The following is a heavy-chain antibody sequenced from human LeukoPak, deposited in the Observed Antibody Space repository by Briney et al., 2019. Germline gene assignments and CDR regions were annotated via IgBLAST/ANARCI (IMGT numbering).Heavy chain of an antibody. CDR3: ARDRGFPGYGDY. CDR2: INPNSGGT. D-gene: IGHD5-12*01. Sequence: ASVKVSCKASGYTFTSYYMHWVRQAPGQGLEWMGWINPNSGGTNYAQKFQGRVTMTRDTSISTAYMELSRLRSDDTAVYYCARDRGFPGYGDYWGQGTLVTVSS. V-gene: IGHV1-2*02. J-gene: IGHJ4*02. CDR1: GYTFTSYY.